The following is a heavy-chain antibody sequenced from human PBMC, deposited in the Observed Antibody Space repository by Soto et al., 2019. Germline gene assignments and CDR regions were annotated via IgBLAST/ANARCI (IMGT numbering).Heavy chain of an antibody. Sequence: GGSLRLSCAASGFTFSSYGMHWVRQAPGKGLEWVAVIWYDGSNKYYADSVKGRFTISRDNSKNTLYLQMNSLRAEDTAVYYCAKHTAADCSGGSCYWGQGTLVTVSS. CDR3: AKHTAADCSGGSCY. D-gene: IGHD2-15*01. V-gene: IGHV3-33*06. J-gene: IGHJ4*02. CDR2: IWYDGSNK. CDR1: GFTFSSYG.